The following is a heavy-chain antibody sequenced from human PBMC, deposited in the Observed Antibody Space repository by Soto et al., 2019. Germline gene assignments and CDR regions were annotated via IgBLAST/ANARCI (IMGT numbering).Heavy chain of an antibody. V-gene: IGHV4-4*07. CDR1: GASISSFN. Sequence: QLQESGPGLVKPSETLSLTCSVSGASISSFNWNWVRQPAGKGPEWVGRLNIAGTINYNPSLKSRITMSMDTSKNQISLHLRSVTAADTAIYYCARDRGEYTSSWFWHFSHWGHGTLVTVSS. CDR3: ARDRGEYTSSWFWHFSH. D-gene: IGHD6-13*01. CDR2: LNIAGTI. J-gene: IGHJ2*01.